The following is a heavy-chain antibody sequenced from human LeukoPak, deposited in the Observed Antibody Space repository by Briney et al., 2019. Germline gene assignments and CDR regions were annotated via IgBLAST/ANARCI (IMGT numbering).Heavy chain of an antibody. V-gene: IGHV3-30*02. J-gene: IGHJ5*02. CDR2: IRSDGSDK. D-gene: IGHD3-10*01. CDR1: GFTFSSYG. CDR3: ARPLMYYYGSETYFWFDP. Sequence: GGSLRLSCAASGFTFSSYGMNWVRQAPGKGLEWVASIRSDGSDKKYADSVKGQFTISRDNSKSTLNLQMNSLRPEDTAVYYCARPLMYYYGSETYFWFDPWGQGTLVTVSS.